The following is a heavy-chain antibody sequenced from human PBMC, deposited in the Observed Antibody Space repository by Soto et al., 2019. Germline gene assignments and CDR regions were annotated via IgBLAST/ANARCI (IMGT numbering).Heavy chain of an antibody. J-gene: IGHJ4*02. D-gene: IGHD2-2*02. Sequence: ASVKVSCKASGYTFTSYAMHWVRQAPGQRLEWMGWINAGNGNTKYSQKFQGRVTITRDTSASTAYMELSSLRSEDTAVYYCAREQHIVVVPAATPPMKYWGQGTLVTVSS. V-gene: IGHV1-3*01. CDR3: AREQHIVVVPAATPPMKY. CDR2: INAGNGNT. CDR1: GYTFTSYA.